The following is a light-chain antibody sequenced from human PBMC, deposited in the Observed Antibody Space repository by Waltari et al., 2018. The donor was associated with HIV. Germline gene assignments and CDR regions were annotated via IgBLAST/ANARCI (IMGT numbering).Light chain of an antibody. CDR3: QSYDSSLSGSV. Sequence: QSVLTQPPSVSGAPGQRVTISCTGSSSNIGAGYDVHWYQQLPGTAPKLLIYGNNNRPSGGPDRFSGSKSGTSASMASTGLQAEDEADYYCQSYDSSLSGSVFGGGTKLTVL. J-gene: IGLJ3*02. CDR2: GNN. CDR1: SSNIGAGYD. V-gene: IGLV1-40*01.